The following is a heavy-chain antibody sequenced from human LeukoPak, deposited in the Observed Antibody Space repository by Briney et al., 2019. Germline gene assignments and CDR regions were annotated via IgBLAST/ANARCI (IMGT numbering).Heavy chain of an antibody. Sequence: ASVKVSCKSSGYTFTGYYMHWVRQAPGQGLEWMGWINPNSGGTNYAQKFQGRVTMTRDTSISTAYMELSSLRSEDTAVDYFALVRYAYYYMDVWGKGTTVTISS. CDR3: ALVRYAYYYMDV. CDR1: GYTFTGYY. CDR2: INPNSGGT. D-gene: IGHD3-9*01. V-gene: IGHV1-2*02. J-gene: IGHJ6*03.